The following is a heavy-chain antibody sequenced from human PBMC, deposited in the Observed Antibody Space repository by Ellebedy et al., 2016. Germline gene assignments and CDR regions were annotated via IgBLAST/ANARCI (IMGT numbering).Heavy chain of an antibody. CDR2: ISSSSSYI. J-gene: IGHJ4*02. Sequence: GGSLRLXCAASGFTFSSYSMNWVRQAPGKGLEWVSSISSSSSYIYYADSVKGRFTISRDNAKNSLYLQMNSLRAEDTAVYYCARGPEPPSANYYDSSGPFDYWGQGTLVTVSS. D-gene: IGHD3-22*01. CDR1: GFTFSSYS. V-gene: IGHV3-21*01. CDR3: ARGPEPPSANYYDSSGPFDY.